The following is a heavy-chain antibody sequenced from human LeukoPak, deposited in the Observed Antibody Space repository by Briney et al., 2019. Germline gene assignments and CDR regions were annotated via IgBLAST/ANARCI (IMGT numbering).Heavy chain of an antibody. J-gene: IGHJ3*02. CDR3: ASELPEGRYSSSSGILDAFDI. CDR2: ISSSSSYI. Sequence: PGGSLRLSCAASGFTFSSYSMNWVRQAPGKGLEWVSSISSSSSYIYYADSVKGRFTISRDNAKNSLYLQMNSLRAEDTAVYYCASELPEGRYSSSSGILDAFDIWGQGTMVTVSS. V-gene: IGHV3-21*01. CDR1: GFTFSSYS. D-gene: IGHD6-6*01.